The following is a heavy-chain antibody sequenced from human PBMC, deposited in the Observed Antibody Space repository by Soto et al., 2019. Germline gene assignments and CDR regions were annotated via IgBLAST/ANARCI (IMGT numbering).Heavy chain of an antibody. CDR1: GGSFSGYY. D-gene: IGHD2-2*01. CDR2: INHSGST. V-gene: IGHV4-34*01. CDR3: ARVRTIVVVPAAIDY. Sequence: SETLSLTCAVYGGSFSGYYWSWIRQPPGKGLEWIGEINHSGSTNYNPSLKSRVTISVDTSKNQFSLKLSSVTAADTAVYYCARVRTIVVVPAAIDYWGQGTLVTVSS. J-gene: IGHJ4*02.